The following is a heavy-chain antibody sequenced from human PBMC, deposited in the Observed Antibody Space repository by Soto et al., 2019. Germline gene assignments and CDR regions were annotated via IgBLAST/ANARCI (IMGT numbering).Heavy chain of an antibody. Sequence: ASVKVSCKASGYTFTSYYMHWVRQAPGQGLEWMGIINPSGGSTSYAQKFQGRVTMTRDTSTSTVYMELSSLRSEDTAVYYCARDLGDFWSGYYTDCWGQGTLVTVSS. CDR1: GYTFTSYY. D-gene: IGHD3-3*01. CDR2: INPSGGST. J-gene: IGHJ4*02. CDR3: ARDLGDFWSGYYTDC. V-gene: IGHV1-46*03.